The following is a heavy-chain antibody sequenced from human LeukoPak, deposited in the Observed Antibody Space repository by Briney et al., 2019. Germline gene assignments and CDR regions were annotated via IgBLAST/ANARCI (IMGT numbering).Heavy chain of an antibody. CDR3: AGDLTGIAVV. CDR2: ISPDSGDT. V-gene: IGHV1-2*02. Sequence: ASVKVSCKASGNSFTGYYMHWVRQAPGQGLEWMGWISPDSGDTNYAQKFQGRVTMATDTSTSTAYMELRSLRSDDTAVYYCAGDLTGIAVVWGQGTLVTVSS. CDR1: GNSFTGYY. D-gene: IGHD6-19*01. J-gene: IGHJ4*02.